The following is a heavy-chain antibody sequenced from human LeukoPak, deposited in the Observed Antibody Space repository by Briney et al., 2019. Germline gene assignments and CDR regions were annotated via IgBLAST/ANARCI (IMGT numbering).Heavy chain of an antibody. CDR2: ISTYNGNT. CDR1: GYTFTSYG. CDR3: ATPLMELRYYYYYMDV. Sequence: ASVKVSCKASGYTFTSYGISWVRQAPGQGLEWMGWISTYNGNTNYAQKLQGRVTMTTDTSTSTAYMELRSLRSEDTAVYYCATPLMELRYYYYYMDVWGKGTTVTVSS. D-gene: IGHD1-7*01. J-gene: IGHJ6*03. V-gene: IGHV1-18*01.